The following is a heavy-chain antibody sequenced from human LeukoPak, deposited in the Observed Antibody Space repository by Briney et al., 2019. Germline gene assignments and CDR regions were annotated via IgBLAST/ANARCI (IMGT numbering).Heavy chain of an antibody. CDR1: GFTFNGYW. D-gene: IGHD5-18*01. Sequence: GGSLRLSCAASGFTFNGYWMSWVRQAPGKGLEWVANIKQDGSAQYYVGSVKGRFTISRDNAKNSLYLQMSSLRAGDTAVYYCARADLRGYSLDYWGQGILVTVSS. V-gene: IGHV3-7*01. CDR2: IKQDGSAQ. J-gene: IGHJ4*02. CDR3: ARADLRGYSLDY.